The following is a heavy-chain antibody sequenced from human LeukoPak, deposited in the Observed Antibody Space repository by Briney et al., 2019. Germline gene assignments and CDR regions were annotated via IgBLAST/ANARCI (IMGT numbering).Heavy chain of an antibody. CDR3: ARDIGLGYCSSTSCRGYYFDY. V-gene: IGHV1-69*13. CDR2: IIPIFGTA. D-gene: IGHD2-2*01. CDR1: GGTFSSYA. Sequence: SVEVSCKASGGTFSSYAISWVRQAPGQGLEWMGGIIPIFGTANYAQKFQGRVTITADESTTTAYMELSSLRSEDTAVYYCARDIGLGYCSSTSCRGYYFDYWGQGTLVTVSS. J-gene: IGHJ4*02.